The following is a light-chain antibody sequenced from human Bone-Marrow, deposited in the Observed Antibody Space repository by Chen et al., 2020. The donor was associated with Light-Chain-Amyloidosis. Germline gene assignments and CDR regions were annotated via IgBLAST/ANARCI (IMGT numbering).Light chain of an antibody. Sequence: SYVLTQPSSVSVAPGQTATIACGGNNIGSTSVHWYQQTPGQAPLLVVYDDSDRPSGIPERLSGSNSGNTATLTISRVEAGDDADYYCQVWDRSSDSPVFGGGTKLTVL. J-gene: IGLJ3*02. V-gene: IGLV3-21*02. CDR1: NIGSTS. CDR2: DDS. CDR3: QVWDRSSDSPV.